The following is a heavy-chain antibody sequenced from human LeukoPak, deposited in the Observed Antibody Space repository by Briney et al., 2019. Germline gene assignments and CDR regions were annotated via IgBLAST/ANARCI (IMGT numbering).Heavy chain of an antibody. D-gene: IGHD4-11*01. CDR1: GFTFSSYT. CDR2: ISSSGDYI. Sequence: AGSLRLSCAASGFTFSSYTLNWVRQAPGKGLEWVSSISSSGDYIYYADSMKGRFTISTDNAKNSLYLQMNSMRGEDTAVYYCARGTMVTVNFDYWGQGTLVTVSS. CDR3: ARGTMVTVNFDY. V-gene: IGHV3-21*01. J-gene: IGHJ4*02.